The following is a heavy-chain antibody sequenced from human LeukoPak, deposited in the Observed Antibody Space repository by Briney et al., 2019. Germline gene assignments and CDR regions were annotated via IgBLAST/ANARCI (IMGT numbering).Heavy chain of an antibody. CDR2: ISVSGGST. J-gene: IGHJ6*02. CDR3: AKDPSRPAYYYYGMDV. V-gene: IGHV3-23*01. CDR1: GFIFSSEA. Sequence: GGSLRLSCAASGFIFSSEAMSWVRQAPGKGLEWVSAISVSGGSTYYADSVKGRFTISRDNSKNTLYLQMNSLRAEDTAVYYCAKDPSRPAYYYYGMDVWGQGTTVTVSS.